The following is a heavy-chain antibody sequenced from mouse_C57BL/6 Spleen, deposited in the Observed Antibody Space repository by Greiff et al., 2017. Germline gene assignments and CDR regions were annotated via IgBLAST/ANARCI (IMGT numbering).Heavy chain of an antibody. J-gene: IGHJ2*01. CDR2: ISDGGSYT. CDR3: AREEDDYFDY. V-gene: IGHV5-4*01. CDR1: GFTFSSYA. Sequence: EVKLVESGGGLVKPGGSLKLSCAASGFTFSSYAMSWVRQTPEKRLEWVATISDGGSYTYSPDNVKGRFTISRDNANNNLYLQMSHLKSEDTAMYYCAREEDDYFDYWGQGTTLTVSS.